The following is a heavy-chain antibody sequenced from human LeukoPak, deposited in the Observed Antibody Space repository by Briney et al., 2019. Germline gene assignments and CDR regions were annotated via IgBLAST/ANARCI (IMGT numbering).Heavy chain of an antibody. Sequence: GGSLRLSCAASGFTFSNTWMSWVRQAPGKGLEWVGRIKSKTDGGTTDYAAPVKGRFTISRDDSKNTLYLQMNSLRAEDTAVYYCAKAIDSSGYYPRPYYYYMDVWGKGTTVTVSS. CDR2: IKSKTDGGTT. J-gene: IGHJ6*03. D-gene: IGHD3-22*01. CDR1: GFTFSNTW. CDR3: AKAIDSSGYYPRPYYYYMDV. V-gene: IGHV3-15*01.